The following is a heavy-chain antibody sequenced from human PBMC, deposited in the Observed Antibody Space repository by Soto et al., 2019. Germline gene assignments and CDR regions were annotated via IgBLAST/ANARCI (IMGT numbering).Heavy chain of an antibody. D-gene: IGHD2-21*02. J-gene: IGHJ3*01. Sequence: PSETLSLTCSVSGGSINNYYWNWIRKPPGKGLEWIGYIYYSGSTKYNPSLKSRVTISIDTSKNQFSLKLSSVTAADTAVYYCARGFVVVTATDAFDLWGQGTMVNVSS. CDR2: IYYSGST. CDR1: GGSINNYY. V-gene: IGHV4-59*01. CDR3: ARGFVVVTATDAFDL.